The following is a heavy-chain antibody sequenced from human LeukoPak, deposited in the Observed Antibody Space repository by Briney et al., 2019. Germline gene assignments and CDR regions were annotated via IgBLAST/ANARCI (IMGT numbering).Heavy chain of an antibody. CDR1: GFTFSSYS. CDR2: ISSSSSYI. CDR3: ARGGKQQLPNYYYHGMDV. J-gene: IGHJ6*02. D-gene: IGHD6-13*01. Sequence: GRSLRLSCAAPGFTFSSYSMNWVRQAPGKGLEWVSSISSSSSYIYYADSVKGRFTISRDNAKNSLYLQMNSLRAEDTAVYYCARGGKQQLPNYYYHGMDVWGQGTTVTVSS. V-gene: IGHV3-21*01.